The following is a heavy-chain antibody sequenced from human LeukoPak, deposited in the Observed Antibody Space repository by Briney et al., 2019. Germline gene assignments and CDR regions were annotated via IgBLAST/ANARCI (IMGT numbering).Heavy chain of an antibody. D-gene: IGHD4-11*01. Sequence: SETLSLTCTVSGGSISSYYWSWIRQPAGKGLEWIGRIYTSGSTYYNPSLKSRVTISVDTSKNQFSLKLSSVTAADTAVYYCARRDYSNGGFDYWGQGTLVTVSS. V-gene: IGHV4-4*07. CDR3: ARRDYSNGGFDY. J-gene: IGHJ4*02. CDR2: IYTSGST. CDR1: GGSISSYY.